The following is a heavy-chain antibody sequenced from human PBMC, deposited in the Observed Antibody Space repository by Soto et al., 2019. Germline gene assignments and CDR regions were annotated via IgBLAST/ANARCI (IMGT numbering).Heavy chain of an antibody. J-gene: IGHJ4*02. D-gene: IGHD3-3*01. Sequence: GGSLRLSCAASGLTFSGYGMSWVRQAPGTGLEWVSAISGSGSTTYYADSVKGRFTISRDDSKNILFLQMNSLRAEDTAVYYCAKTIFGVVIPDYWGQGTLVTVSS. CDR2: ISGSGSTT. CDR3: AKTIFGVVIPDY. CDR1: GLTFSGYG. V-gene: IGHV3-23*01.